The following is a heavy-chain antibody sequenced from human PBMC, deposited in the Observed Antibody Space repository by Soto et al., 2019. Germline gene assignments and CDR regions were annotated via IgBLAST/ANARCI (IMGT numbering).Heavy chain of an antibody. CDR2: IIPIFGTA. Sequence: SVKVSCKASGGTFSSYSISWVRQAPGQGLEWMGGIIPIFGTANYAQKFQGRVTITADESTSTAYMELSSLRSEDTAVYYCASNTMVRGVRYYYYGMDVWGQGTTVTVSS. D-gene: IGHD3-10*01. CDR1: GGTFSSYS. V-gene: IGHV1-69*13. CDR3: ASNTMVRGVRYYYYGMDV. J-gene: IGHJ6*02.